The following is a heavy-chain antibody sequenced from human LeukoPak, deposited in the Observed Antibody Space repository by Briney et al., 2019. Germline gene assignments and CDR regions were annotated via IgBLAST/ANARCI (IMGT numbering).Heavy chain of an antibody. Sequence: GGSLRLSCAASGFTVSSNYMSWVRQAPGKGLEWVSVIYSGGSTYYADSVKGRFTISRDNSKNTLYLQMNSLRAEDTAVYYCARSWDYNHPHLPDYWGQGTLVTVSS. D-gene: IGHD4-11*01. V-gene: IGHV3-53*01. CDR2: IYSGGST. CDR1: GFTVSSNY. CDR3: ARSWDYNHPHLPDY. J-gene: IGHJ4*02.